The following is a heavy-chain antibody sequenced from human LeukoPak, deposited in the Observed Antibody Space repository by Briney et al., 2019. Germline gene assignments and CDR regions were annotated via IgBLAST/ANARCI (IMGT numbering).Heavy chain of an antibody. D-gene: IGHD1-1*01. CDR2: IKSKTDGGTA. J-gene: IGHJ4*02. Sequence: GGSLRLSCAASGFTFSSYWMSWVRQAPGKGLEWLGRIKSKTDGGTADYAAPVKGRFTLSRDDSKNTLYLEMNSLKTEDTAVYYCTTDPRNDYYFDYWGQGTLVTVSS. CDR1: GFTFSSYW. CDR3: TTDPRNDYYFDY. V-gene: IGHV3-15*01.